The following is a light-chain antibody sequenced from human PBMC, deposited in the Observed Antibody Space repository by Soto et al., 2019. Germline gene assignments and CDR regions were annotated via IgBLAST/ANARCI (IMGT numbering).Light chain of an antibody. CDR3: RSYRSSSTPVI. J-gene: IGLJ2*01. Sequence: QSALTQPASVSGSPGQSITISCTGTSSDVGGYNYVSWYQQHPGKAPKLMIYDVSNRPSGVSNRFSGSKSGNTASLTISGLQAEDEADYYCRSYRSSSTPVIFGGGTQLTVL. CDR1: SSDVGGYNY. CDR2: DVS. V-gene: IGLV2-14*01.